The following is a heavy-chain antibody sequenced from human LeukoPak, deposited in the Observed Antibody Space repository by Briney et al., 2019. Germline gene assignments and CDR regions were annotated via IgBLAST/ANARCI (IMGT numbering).Heavy chain of an antibody. V-gene: IGHV1-2*02. D-gene: IGHD5-12*01. CDR1: GYTFTSYD. CDR3: ARDGFTAFDI. CDR2: MNPNSGGT. Sequence: ASVKVSCKASGYTFTSYDINWVRQATGQGLEWMGWMNPNSGGTNYAQKFQGRVTMTRDTSISTAYMELSRLRSDDTAVYYCARDGFTAFDIWGQGTMVTVSS. J-gene: IGHJ3*02.